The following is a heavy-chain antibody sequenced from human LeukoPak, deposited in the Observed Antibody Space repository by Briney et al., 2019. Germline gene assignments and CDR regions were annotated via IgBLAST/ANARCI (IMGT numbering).Heavy chain of an antibody. CDR2: ISSSSTTI. D-gene: IGHD6-19*01. J-gene: IGHJ4*02. CDR3: ARGPGYSSGWYDY. CDR1: GFTFSSSG. V-gene: IGHV3-48*01. Sequence: GGSLRLSCAASGFTFSSSGMNWVRQAPGKGLEWVSYISSSSTTIYYADSVKGRFTISRDNSKNTLYLQMNSLRAEDTAVYYCARGPGYSSGWYDYWGQGTLVTVSS.